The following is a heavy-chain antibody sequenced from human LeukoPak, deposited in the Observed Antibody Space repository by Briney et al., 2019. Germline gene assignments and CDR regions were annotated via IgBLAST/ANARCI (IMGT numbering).Heavy chain of an antibody. J-gene: IGHJ4*02. CDR3: ASGELHGDLFDY. D-gene: IGHD4-17*01. CDR2: IYTSGSN. CDR1: GGSISSGSYY. V-gene: IGHV4-61*02. Sequence: SETLTLTCTVSGGSISSGSYYWSWIRQPAGKGLEWIGRIYTSGSNNYNPSLKSRVTISVDTSKNQFSLKLSPVTAADTAVYYCASGELHGDLFDYWGQGTLVTVSS.